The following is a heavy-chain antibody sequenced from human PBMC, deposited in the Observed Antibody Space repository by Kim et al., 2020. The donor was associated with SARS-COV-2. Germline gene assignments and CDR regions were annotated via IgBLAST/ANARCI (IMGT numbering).Heavy chain of an antibody. D-gene: IGHD3-22*01. J-gene: IGHJ3*02. CDR2: ISQDGSEK. V-gene: IGHV3-7*01. CDR3: AREIVVVTDAFDI. Sequence: GGSLRLSCAASGFTFSSYWMSWVRQAPGKGLEWVANISQDGSEKYYVDSVKGRFTISRDNATNSLYLQMNSLRAEDTAVYYCAREIVVVTDAFDIWGQGTTVTVSS. CDR1: GFTFSSYW.